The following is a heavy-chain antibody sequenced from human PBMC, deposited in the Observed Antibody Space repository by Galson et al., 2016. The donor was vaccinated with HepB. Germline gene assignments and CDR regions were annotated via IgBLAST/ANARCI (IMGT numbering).Heavy chain of an antibody. Sequence: SLRLSCAASGFTFNHSWMHWVRQAPGKGLVWVSSINSDGSNTFYADSVKGRFTISRDNAKNTLYLQMNSLRVEDTAVYYCVRASGSHFDYWGQGTLVTVSS. V-gene: IGHV3-74*01. D-gene: IGHD1-26*01. CDR1: GFTFNHSW. J-gene: IGHJ4*02. CDR3: VRASGSHFDY. CDR2: INSDGSNT.